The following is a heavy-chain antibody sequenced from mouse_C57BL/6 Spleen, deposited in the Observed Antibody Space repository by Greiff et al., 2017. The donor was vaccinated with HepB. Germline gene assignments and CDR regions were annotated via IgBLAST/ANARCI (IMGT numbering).Heavy chain of an antibody. Sequence: EVKVVESGGGLVKPGGSLKLSCAASGFTFSSYAMSWVRQTPEKRLEWVATISDGGSYTYYPDNVKGRFTISRDNAKNNLYLQMSHLKSEDTAMYYCARELRRYFDVWGTGTTVTVSS. V-gene: IGHV5-4*01. CDR1: GFTFSSYA. CDR2: ISDGGSYT. J-gene: IGHJ1*03. CDR3: ARELRRYFDV. D-gene: IGHD1-1*01.